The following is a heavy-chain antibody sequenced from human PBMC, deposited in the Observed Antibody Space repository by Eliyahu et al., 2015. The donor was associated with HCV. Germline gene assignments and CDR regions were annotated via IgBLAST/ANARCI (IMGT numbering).Heavy chain of an antibody. CDR3: ARARRGGSHNYV. CDR2: MNPNSGNX. D-gene: IGHD2-15*01. V-gene: IGHV1-8*01. Sequence: LEWMGWMNPNSGNXGYAQKFQGRVTMTRNTSISTAYMELSSLRSEDTAVYYCARARRGGSHNYVWGQGTLVTVSS. J-gene: IGHJ4*02.